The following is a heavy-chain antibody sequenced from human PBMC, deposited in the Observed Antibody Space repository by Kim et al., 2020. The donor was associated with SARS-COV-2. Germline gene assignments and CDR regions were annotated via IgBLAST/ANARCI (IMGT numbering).Heavy chain of an antibody. CDR1: GFTFSSYA. D-gene: IGHD6-19*01. CDR2: ISDSDINT. Sequence: GGSLRLSCIASGFTFSSYAMSWVRQGPGKGLEWASSISDSDINTYYADSLKGRFTTSRDNSKKTRYLQMNSLGVEDTAVYYCWKLPTGGWYSTPYSDYWGQVTLFTASS. J-gene: IGHJ4*02. CDR3: WKLPTGGWYSTPYSDY. V-gene: IGHV3-23*01.